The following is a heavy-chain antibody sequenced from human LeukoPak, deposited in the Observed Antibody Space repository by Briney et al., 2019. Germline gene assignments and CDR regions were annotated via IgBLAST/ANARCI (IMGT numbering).Heavy chain of an antibody. CDR2: ICYSGTT. J-gene: IGHJ4*02. Sequence: PSETLSLTCTVSGGSIRSYYWSWIRQPPGKGLEWVGYICYSGTTDSNPSLKSRVTISVDTSKNQFSLKLSSVTAADTAVYYCARTYCSGGSCHFDYWGQGTLVTVSS. V-gene: IGHV4-59*08. D-gene: IGHD2-15*01. CDR1: GGSIRSYY. CDR3: ARTYCSGGSCHFDY.